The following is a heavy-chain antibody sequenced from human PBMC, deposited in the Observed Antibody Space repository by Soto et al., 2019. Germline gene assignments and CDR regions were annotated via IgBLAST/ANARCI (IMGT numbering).Heavy chain of an antibody. CDR2: IIPIFGTA. V-gene: IGHV1-69*13. J-gene: IGHJ5*02. D-gene: IGHD3-10*01. Sequence: SVKVSCKASGGTFSSYAISWVRQAPGQGLEWMGGIIPIFGTANYAQKFQGRVTITADESTSTAYMELSSLRSEDTAVYYCAWSPGSEAWFDPWGQGTLVTVSS. CDR1: GGTFSSYA. CDR3: AWSPGSEAWFDP.